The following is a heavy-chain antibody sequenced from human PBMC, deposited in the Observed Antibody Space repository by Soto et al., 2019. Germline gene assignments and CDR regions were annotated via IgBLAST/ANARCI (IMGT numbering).Heavy chain of an antibody. Sequence: PSEPLSLTCSVSGASISSGGYYWHWIRQHPGKGLEWIGYIYYSGTTYYNPSLKSRVTISVDTSKNQFSLKLSSVTAADTAVYYCAASCVGCGGFNYYGMDVWGQGTTVT. CDR2: IYYSGTT. CDR1: GASISSGGYY. D-gene: IGHD2-21*01. V-gene: IGHV4-31*03. CDR3: AASCVGCGGFNYYGMDV. J-gene: IGHJ6*02.